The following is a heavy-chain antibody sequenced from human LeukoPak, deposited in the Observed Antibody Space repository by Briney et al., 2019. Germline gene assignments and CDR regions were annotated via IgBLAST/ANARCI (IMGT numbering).Heavy chain of an antibody. CDR2: INPNSGGT. Sequence: ASVKVSCKASGYTFTGYYMHWVRQAPGQGLEWMGWINPNSGGTNYAQKFQGRVTMTRDTFISTAYMELSRLRSDDTAVYYCARAQGQSRYGYGAAYYYYMDVWGKGTTVTVSS. V-gene: IGHV1-2*02. CDR3: ARAQGQSRYGYGAAYYYYMDV. J-gene: IGHJ6*03. CDR1: GYTFTGYY. D-gene: IGHD5-18*01.